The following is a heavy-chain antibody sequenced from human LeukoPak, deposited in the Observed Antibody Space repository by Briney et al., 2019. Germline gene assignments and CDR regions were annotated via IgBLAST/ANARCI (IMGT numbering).Heavy chain of an antibody. CDR1: GGTFSSYA. CDR2: IIPILGIA. CDR3: ARGGPGGELPNLTDY. J-gene: IGHJ4*02. D-gene: IGHD1-7*01. V-gene: IGHV1-69*04. Sequence: SVKVSCKASGGTFSSYAISWVRQAPGQGLEWMGRIIPILGIANYAQKFQGRVTITADKSTSTAYMELSSLRSEDTAVYYCARGGPGGELPNLTDYWGQGTLVTVSS.